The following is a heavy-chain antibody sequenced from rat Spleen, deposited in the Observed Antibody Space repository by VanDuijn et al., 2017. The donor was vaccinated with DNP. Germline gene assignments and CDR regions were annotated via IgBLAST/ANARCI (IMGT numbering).Heavy chain of an antibody. CDR1: GFTFSNYY. Sequence: EVQLVESGGGLVQPGRSLKLSCAASGFTFSNYYMAWIRQVPGKGLEWVASITGSGGNTYHPDSVKGRFTISRDNAKNTLYLQMNSLRSEDTATYYCARGSGSYYWYFDFWGPGTMVTVSS. CDR3: ARGSGSYYWYFDF. D-gene: IGHD5-1*01. J-gene: IGHJ1*01. CDR2: ITGSGGNT. V-gene: IGHV5-25*01.